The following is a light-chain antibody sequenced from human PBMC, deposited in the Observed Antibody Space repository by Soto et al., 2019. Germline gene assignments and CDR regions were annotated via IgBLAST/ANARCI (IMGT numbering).Light chain of an antibody. CDR3: QQFSSYST. Sequence: DIQMTQSPSTLSASLGDRVTITCRASQSISTWLAWYQQKPGKAPKLLIYEASRLESGVPSRLSGSGSGTEFTLTISSLQPDDFATYYCQQFSSYSTFGQGTKVDIK. CDR2: EAS. V-gene: IGKV1-5*01. CDR1: QSISTW. J-gene: IGKJ1*01.